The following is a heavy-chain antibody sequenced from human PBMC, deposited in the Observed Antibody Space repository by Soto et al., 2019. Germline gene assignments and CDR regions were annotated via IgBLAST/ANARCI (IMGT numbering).Heavy chain of an antibody. V-gene: IGHV3-74*01. CDR1: GFTFSSYW. J-gene: IGHJ6*02. CDR2: INSDGSST. D-gene: IGHD6-13*01. Sequence: EVQLVESGGGLVQPGGSLRLSCAASGFTFSSYWMHWVRQAPGKGLVWVSRINSDGSSTSYADSVKGRFTISRDNAKNTLYLQMNSLRAEDTAVYYCAIIAADTQTHYYGMDVWGQGTTVTVSS. CDR3: AIIAADTQTHYYGMDV.